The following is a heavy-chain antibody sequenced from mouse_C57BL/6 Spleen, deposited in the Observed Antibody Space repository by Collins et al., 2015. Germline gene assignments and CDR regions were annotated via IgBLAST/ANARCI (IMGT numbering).Heavy chain of an antibody. V-gene: IGHV1-64*01. Sequence: IGMIHPNSGSTNYNEKFKSKATLTVDKSSSTAYMQLSSLTSGDSAVYYCARWLLLFYAMDYWGQGTSVTVSS. CDR3: ARWLLLFYAMDY. CDR2: IHPNSGST. D-gene: IGHD2-3*01. J-gene: IGHJ4*01.